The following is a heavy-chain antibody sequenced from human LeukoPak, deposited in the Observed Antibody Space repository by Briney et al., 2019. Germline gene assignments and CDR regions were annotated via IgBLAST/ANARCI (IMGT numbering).Heavy chain of an antibody. CDR2: IKQDESEK. V-gene: IGHV3-7*01. CDR1: GFTFSTSW. J-gene: IGHJ3*02. CDR3: ARHAFSRISIFGVGSDALDI. Sequence: GGSLRLTCAASGFTFSTSWMIWVRQAPEKGLEWVANIKQDESEKYYVGCVKCGFTISRDNAKNSVYLQLNRLRAEDTAVYYCARHAFSRISIFGVGSDALDIWAQGTMVTVSS. D-gene: IGHD3-3*01.